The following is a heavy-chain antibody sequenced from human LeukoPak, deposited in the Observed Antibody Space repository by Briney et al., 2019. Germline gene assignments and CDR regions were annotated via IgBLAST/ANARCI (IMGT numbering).Heavy chain of an antibody. J-gene: IGHJ4*02. V-gene: IGHV3-23*01. Sequence: GGSPTLSCAPSGFTFSVYAISSARQAPGKWLEWVSALSGSGGNTYYADSVTGRFTISIDNSKNTLSMQMNSLRAEDTAVYHCARDGGNTWDYWGKVTLVTVSS. D-gene: IGHD3-10*01. CDR3: ARDGGNTWDY. CDR2: LSGSGGNT. CDR1: GFTFSVYA.